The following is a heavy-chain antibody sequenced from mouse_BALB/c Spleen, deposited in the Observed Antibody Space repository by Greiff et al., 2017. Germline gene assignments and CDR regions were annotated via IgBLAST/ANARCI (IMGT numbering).Heavy chain of an antibody. J-gene: IGHJ4*01. Sequence: EVQLQESGPELVKPGASVQISCKASVYSFTGYFMNWVMQSHGKSLEWIGRINPYNGDTFYNQKFKGKATLTVDKSSSTAHMELRSLASEDSAVYYCARSIITTVSPMDYWGQGTSVTVAS. CDR1: VYSFTGYF. CDR2: INPYNGDT. V-gene: IGHV1-20*02. D-gene: IGHD1-1*01. CDR3: ARSIITTVSPMDY.